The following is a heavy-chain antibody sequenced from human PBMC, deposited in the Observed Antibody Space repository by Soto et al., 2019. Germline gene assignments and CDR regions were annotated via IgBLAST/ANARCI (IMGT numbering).Heavy chain of an antibody. V-gene: IGHV3-30*03. D-gene: IGHD2-21*01. CDR3: AGEVASGY. J-gene: IGHJ4*02. CDR2: ISYDGSVK. CDR1: GFTFSSYG. Sequence: QVQLVESGGDVVQPGRSLRLSCAASGFTFSSYGMHWVRQAPGKGLEWVAVISYDGSVKYYADSVKGRFTISRDNSKNPLYLQMNSLRAEDTVVYYCAGEVASGYWGQGTLVTVSS.